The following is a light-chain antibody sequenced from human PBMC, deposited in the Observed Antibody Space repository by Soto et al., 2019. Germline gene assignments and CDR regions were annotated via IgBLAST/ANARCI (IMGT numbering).Light chain of an antibody. J-gene: IGKJ3*01. Sequence: EIVMPQSPATLSVSPGESATLSCRASQSVSSNLAWYQQKPGQAPRLLIYGASTRATGIPARFSGSGSWTEFTLTITSLQSEDFAVYDCQQYNNWPLFTFGPGTKVDI. CDR1: QSVSSN. V-gene: IGKV3-15*01. CDR2: GAS. CDR3: QQYNNWPLFT.